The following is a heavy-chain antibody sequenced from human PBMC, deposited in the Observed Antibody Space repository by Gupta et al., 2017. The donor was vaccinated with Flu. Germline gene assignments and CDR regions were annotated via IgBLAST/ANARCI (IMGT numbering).Heavy chain of an antibody. V-gene: IGHV4-38-2*02. CDR2: ISHSGIT. CDR1: GYSIRSGYY. D-gene: IGHD1-26*01. CDR3: AREPQRGVGDPGWRQAFDI. Sequence: QVQLQESGPVLVKHSETLSLTCTVSGYSIRSGYYWGWIRQSPGKGLEWIGSISHSGITYYSPARRSRVTISVDTSKKQLSLKVNSVTDEDTAVYYCAREPQRGVGDPGWRQAFDIWGQGTMVTVSS. J-gene: IGHJ3*02.